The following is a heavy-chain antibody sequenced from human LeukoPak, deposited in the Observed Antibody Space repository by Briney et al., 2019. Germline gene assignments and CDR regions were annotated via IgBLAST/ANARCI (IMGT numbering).Heavy chain of an antibody. V-gene: IGHV3-11*04. Sequence: GGSLRLSCAASGFTFSGYYMSWIRQAPGKGLEWVSYISSIGSTIYYTASVKGRFTIARDNAKNSLFLQMNSMGAGDSYVYYCGGDKSDWGQGTLVTVSS. CDR2: ISSIGSTI. CDR3: GGDKSD. CDR1: GFTFSGYY. J-gene: IGHJ4*02.